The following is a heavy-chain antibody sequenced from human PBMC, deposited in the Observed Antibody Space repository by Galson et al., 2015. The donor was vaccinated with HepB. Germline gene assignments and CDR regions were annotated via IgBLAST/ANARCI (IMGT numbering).Heavy chain of an antibody. D-gene: IGHD5-18*01. CDR1: GGTFSSYA. J-gene: IGHJ6*03. Sequence: SVKVSCKASGGTFSSYAISWVRQAPGQGLKWMGGIIPIFGTANYAQKFQGRVTITADESTSTAYMELSSLRSEDTAVYYCARDLLGYSIYYMDVWGKGTTVTVSS. V-gene: IGHV1-69*13. CDR3: ARDLLGYSIYYMDV. CDR2: IIPIFGTA.